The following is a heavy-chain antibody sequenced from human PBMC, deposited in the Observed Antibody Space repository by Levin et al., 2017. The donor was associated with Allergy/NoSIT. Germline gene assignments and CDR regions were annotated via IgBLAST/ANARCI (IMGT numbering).Heavy chain of an antibody. Sequence: SETLSLTCTVSGGSVSSPSYFWGWVRQPPGKGLEWIGSIHYSGSTYYNPSLKSRVTVSVDTSMNQFSLKLNSVTAADTAVYYCGRHKFTYYYDSSGYYLDLWGRGTLVTVSS. J-gene: IGHJ2*01. D-gene: IGHD3-22*01. CDR2: IHYSGST. V-gene: IGHV4-39*01. CDR3: GRHKFTYYYDSSGYYLDL. CDR1: GGSVSSPSYF.